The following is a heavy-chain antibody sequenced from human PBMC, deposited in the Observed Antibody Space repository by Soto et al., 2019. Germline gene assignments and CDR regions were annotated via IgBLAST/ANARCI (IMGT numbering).Heavy chain of an antibody. J-gene: IGHJ4*02. Sequence: EVQLLESGGGLVQPGGSLRLSCATSGFTFSSYAMSWVRQPPGKGLEWVSVISGSGGSTYYADSVKGRCTISRDNSKNTLYLQMNSLRAEDTAVYYCAKDRYYDSSGYYGYWGQGTLVTVSS. D-gene: IGHD3-22*01. V-gene: IGHV3-23*01. CDR2: ISGSGGST. CDR3: AKDRYYDSSGYYGY. CDR1: GFTFSSYA.